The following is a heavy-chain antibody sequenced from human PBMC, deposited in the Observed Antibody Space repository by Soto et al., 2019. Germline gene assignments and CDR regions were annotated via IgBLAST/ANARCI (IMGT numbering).Heavy chain of an antibody. Sequence: GGSLRLSCAASGFTFSSYAMHWVRQAPGKGLEWVAVISYDGSNKYYADSVKGRFTISRDNSKNTLYLQMNSLRAEDTAVYYCARDGSGSSNSVTFDYWGQGTLVTVSS. J-gene: IGHJ4*02. CDR3: ARDGSGSSNSVTFDY. V-gene: IGHV3-30-3*01. D-gene: IGHD3-10*01. CDR1: GFTFSSYA. CDR2: ISYDGSNK.